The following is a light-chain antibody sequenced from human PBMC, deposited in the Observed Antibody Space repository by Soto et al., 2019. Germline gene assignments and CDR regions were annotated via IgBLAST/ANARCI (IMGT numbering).Light chain of an antibody. Sequence: DVVMTQSPLSLPVTLGQPASISCRSSQSLVYGDANSFFNWFHQRPGQPPRRLIYQVSNRDSGVPDRCSGSEPATDFTLRISRVEAEDVGVYYCMQGSHWPPRYTFRQGTKLEIK. V-gene: IGKV2-30*01. CDR2: QVS. J-gene: IGKJ2*01. CDR1: QSLVYGDANSF. CDR3: MQGSHWPPRYT.